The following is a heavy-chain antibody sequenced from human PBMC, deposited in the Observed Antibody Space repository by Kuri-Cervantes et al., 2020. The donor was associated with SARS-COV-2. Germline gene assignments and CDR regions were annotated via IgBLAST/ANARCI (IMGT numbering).Heavy chain of an antibody. J-gene: IGHJ4*02. CDR1: GFTVSSNY. D-gene: IGHD7-27*01. Sequence: GGSLRLSCAASGFTVSSNYMSWVRQAPGKGLEWVSVIYSCGSTYYADSVKGRFTISRDNAKNSLYLQMSSLRAEDTAVYYCARDLRLGKSLDCWGQGTLVTVSS. CDR2: IYSCGST. CDR3: ARDLRLGKSLDC. V-gene: IGHV3-66*03.